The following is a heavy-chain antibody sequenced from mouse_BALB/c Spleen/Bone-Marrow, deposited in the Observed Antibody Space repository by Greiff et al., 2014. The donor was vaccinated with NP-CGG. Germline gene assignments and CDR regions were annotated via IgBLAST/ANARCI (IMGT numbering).Heavy chain of an antibody. CDR2: IYPSDTYT. D-gene: IGHD1-1*01. V-gene: IGHV1-69*02. J-gene: IGHJ4*01. CDR1: GYTFTSYW. CDR3: TRYGNSHYYAVDY. Sequence: QVQLQQPGAELVRPGASVKLSCRASGYTFTSYWINWVKQRPGQGLEWIGNIYPSDTYTNYNQRFKDKATLTVDKSSSTAYMQLRSPTSEDSAVYYCTRYGNSHYYAVDYWGQGTSVTVSS.